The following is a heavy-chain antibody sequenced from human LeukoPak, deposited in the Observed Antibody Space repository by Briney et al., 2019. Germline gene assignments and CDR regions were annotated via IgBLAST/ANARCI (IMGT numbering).Heavy chain of an antibody. CDR2: SYYSGST. V-gene: IGHV4-39*01. J-gene: IGHJ4*02. CDR3: ARQSGSSSGLDY. D-gene: IGHD6-6*01. Sequence: PSETLSLTCTVSGCSISSSSYYWVWIRQPPGKGLEWIGSSYYSGSTYYNPSLKSRITIAVDTSKNQLSLKLSSVTADNTAVYYCARQSGSSSGLDYWGQGTLVTVSS. CDR1: GCSISSSSYY.